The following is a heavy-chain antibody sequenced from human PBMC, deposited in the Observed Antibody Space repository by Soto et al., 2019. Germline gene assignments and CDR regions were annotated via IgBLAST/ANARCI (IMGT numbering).Heavy chain of an antibody. CDR3: AKRLSTSGSENHYFDS. Sequence: EVNLLESGGALVQPGGSLRLSCAASGLTFSSYVMSWVRQAPGKGLEWVSAISVRGDSTSYADSVKGRFTISRDNSKNTLYLQMNSLRAEDSAIYYCAKRLSTSGSENHYFDSWGQGTLVAVSS. J-gene: IGHJ4*02. CDR1: GLTFSSYV. V-gene: IGHV3-23*01. CDR2: ISVRGDST. D-gene: IGHD3-10*01.